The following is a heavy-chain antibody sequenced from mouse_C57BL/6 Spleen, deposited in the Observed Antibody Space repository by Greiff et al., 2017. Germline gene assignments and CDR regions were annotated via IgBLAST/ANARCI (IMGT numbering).Heavy chain of an antibody. CDR1: GYTFTSYW. V-gene: IGHV1-52*01. J-gene: IGHJ1*03. CDR3: ARSGGYYRYFDV. CDR2: IDPSDSET. Sequence: QVQLQQPGAELVRPGSSVKLSCKASGYTFTSYWMRWVKQRPIQGLEWIGNIDPSDSETHYNQKFKDKATLTVDKSSSTAYMQLSSLTSEDSAVYYCARSGGYYRYFDVWGTGTTVTVSS. D-gene: IGHD1-1*02.